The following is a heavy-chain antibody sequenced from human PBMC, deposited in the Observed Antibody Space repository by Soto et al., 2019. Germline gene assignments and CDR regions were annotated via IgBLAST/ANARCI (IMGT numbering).Heavy chain of an antibody. CDR2: IYYTGST. CDR3: ARRYAVSGPHYFDY. CDR1: DDSITRTGFY. V-gene: IGHV4-39*01. Sequence: QLQLQESGPRLVKPSETLSLTCTVSDDSITRTGFYWGWIRRPPGKGLEWLGSIYYTGSTFYNPSLQRRVTMSRDTTKNQFSLSLNSVTAADTAVYYCARRYAVSGPHYFDYWGQGILVTVSS. J-gene: IGHJ4*02. D-gene: IGHD1-26*01.